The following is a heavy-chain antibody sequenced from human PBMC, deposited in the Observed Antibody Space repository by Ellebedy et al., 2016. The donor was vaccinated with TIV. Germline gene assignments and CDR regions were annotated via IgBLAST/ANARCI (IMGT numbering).Heavy chain of an antibody. D-gene: IGHD3-22*01. CDR2: IIPILGTP. Sequence: SVKVSXKASRGTFSSNALSWVRQAPGEGLEWMGGIIPILGTPNYAQKFQGRVTITADESTSTAYMELSSLRSEDTAMYYCARTVVPMIVVVTTVEYYFDYWGQGTLVTVSS. CDR1: RGTFSSNA. V-gene: IGHV1-69*13. J-gene: IGHJ4*02. CDR3: ARTVVPMIVVVTTVEYYFDY.